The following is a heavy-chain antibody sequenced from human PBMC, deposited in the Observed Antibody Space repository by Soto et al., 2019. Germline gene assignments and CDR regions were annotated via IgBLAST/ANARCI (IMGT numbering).Heavy chain of an antibody. CDR1: GGFVSSDTQS. CDR3: ARFVRSCSASICSTRADV. Sequence: AETLSLTCTVSGGFVSSDTQSWVCMRQAPGKRLEWIGFIYSGGSTKNPSLRSRVTMSVDTSKNQFSLKLRSVIVADTAVYHCARFVRSCSASICSTRADVWGQGITVTVSS. V-gene: IGHV4-61*01. CDR2: IYSGGST. D-gene: IGHD2-15*01. J-gene: IGHJ6*02.